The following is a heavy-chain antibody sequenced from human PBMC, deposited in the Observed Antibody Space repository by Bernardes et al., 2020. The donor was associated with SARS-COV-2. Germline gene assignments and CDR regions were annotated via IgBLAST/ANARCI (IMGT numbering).Heavy chain of an antibody. J-gene: IGHJ6*02. CDR1: GFTFSNYG. Sequence: GGSLRLSCAASGFTFSNYGMHWVRQAPGKGLEWVAFISYNESNKYYADSVKGRFTISRDNSEKTLYLQMSSLRAEDTATYYCAKEVNYFYSYGMDVWGQGHTVTVSS. CDR2: ISYNESNK. V-gene: IGHV3-30*18. CDR3: AKEVNYFYSYGMDV.